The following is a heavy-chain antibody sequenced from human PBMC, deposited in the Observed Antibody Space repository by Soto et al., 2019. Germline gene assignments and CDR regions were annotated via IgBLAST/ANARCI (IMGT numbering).Heavy chain of an antibody. CDR3: ARDPRSITGTTSSEDFQF. J-gene: IGHJ1*01. V-gene: IGHV1-69*01. D-gene: IGHD1-20*01. Sequence: QAHLMQSGAEVKKPGSSVKVSCKASGGTFSGYAISWVRQRPGRGLEWMGGIIPICGITTYAEKFQGRITLAADESTGTAFMDLRSLISEDTAVYYCARDPRSITGTTSSEDFQFWGPGTLVSVSS. CDR2: IIPICGIT. CDR1: GGTFSGYA.